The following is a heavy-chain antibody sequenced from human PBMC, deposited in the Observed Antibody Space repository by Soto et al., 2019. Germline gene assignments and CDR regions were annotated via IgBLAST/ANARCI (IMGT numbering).Heavy chain of an antibody. Sequence: QLQLQESGPGLVKPSGTPSLTCTVSGGSVSSSNYYWGLIRRSPGKGLEWIGSIYYSGSTYYNPSLESRVTISVDKSKNQFSLKVISVTAADTAVYYCARLEGLATISYYFDYWGQGTLVTVSS. CDR2: IYYSGST. CDR1: GGSVSSSNYY. D-gene: IGHD3-9*01. J-gene: IGHJ4*02. V-gene: IGHV4-39*01. CDR3: ARLEGLATISYYFDY.